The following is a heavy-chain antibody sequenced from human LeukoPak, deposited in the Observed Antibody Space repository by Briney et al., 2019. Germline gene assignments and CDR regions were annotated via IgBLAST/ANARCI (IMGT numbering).Heavy chain of an antibody. V-gene: IGHV4-39*01. J-gene: IGHJ4*02. CDR3: AVRGRWLQATDY. CDR1: GGSISSSSYY. CDR2: IYYSGST. D-gene: IGHD5-24*01. Sequence: PSETLSLTCTVSGGSISSSSYYWGWMRQPPGKGLEWIGSIYYSGSTYYNPSLKSRVTISVDTSKNQFSLKLSSVTAADTAVYYCAVRGRWLQATDYWGQGTLVTVSS.